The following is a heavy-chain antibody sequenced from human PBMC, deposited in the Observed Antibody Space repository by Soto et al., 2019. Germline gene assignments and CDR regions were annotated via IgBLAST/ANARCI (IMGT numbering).Heavy chain of an antibody. J-gene: IGHJ6*02. CDR3: ARSQGSSTSLEIYYYYYYGMDV. V-gene: IGHV1-69*01. D-gene: IGHD2-2*01. CDR1: GGTFSSYA. CDR2: IIPISGTA. Sequence: QVQLVQSGAEVKKPGSSVKVSCKASGGTFSSYAISWVRQAPGQGLEWMGGIIPISGTANYAQKFQGRVTITADESTSKAYMVLSSLRSEDTAVYYCARSQGSSTSLEIYYYYYYGMDVWGQGTTVTVTS.